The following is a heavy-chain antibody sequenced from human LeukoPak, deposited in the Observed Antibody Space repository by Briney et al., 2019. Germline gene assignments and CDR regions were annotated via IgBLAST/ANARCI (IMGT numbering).Heavy chain of an antibody. CDR2: ISSSSSYI. V-gene: IGHV3-21*01. CDR1: GFTFSSYA. CDR3: ARDSSIAAAGGGIGTKRVTNWFDP. D-gene: IGHD6-13*01. J-gene: IGHJ5*02. Sequence: GGSLRLSCAASGFTFSSYAVNWVRQAPGKGLEWVSSISSSSSYIYYADSVKGRFTISRDNAKNSLYLQMNSLRAEDTAVYYCARDSSIAAAGGGIGTKRVTNWFDPWGQGTLVTVSS.